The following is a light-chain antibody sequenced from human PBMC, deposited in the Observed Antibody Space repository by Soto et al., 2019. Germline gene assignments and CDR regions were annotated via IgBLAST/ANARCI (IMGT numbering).Light chain of an antibody. CDR3: QQYNNWRAAYP. CDR1: QSVSSN. V-gene: IGKV3-15*01. J-gene: IGKJ2*01. CDR2: GAS. Sequence: EIVMTQSPATLSVSPGERATLSCGASQSVSSNLAWYQQKPGQAPRLLIYGASTRATGIPARFSGSGSGTEFTLTISSLQSEDFAVYYCQQYNNWRAAYPFGQGTKLEIK.